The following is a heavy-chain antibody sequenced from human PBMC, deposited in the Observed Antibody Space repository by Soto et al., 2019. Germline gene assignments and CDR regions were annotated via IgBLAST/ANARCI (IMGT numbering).Heavy chain of an antibody. CDR3: ARVSGAARGVVRNFDY. J-gene: IGHJ4*02. CDR2: IYHSGTT. CDR1: GGSISSSIW. Sequence: SETLSLNSAVSGGSISSSIWCRWVRQPPGKGLEWIGEIYHSGTTNYNPSPKRRVTISVDKSKNQFLLKLSSVTAADTAVYYCARVSGAARGVVRNFDYWGQGTLVTVSS. V-gene: IGHV4-4*02. D-gene: IGHD3-3*01.